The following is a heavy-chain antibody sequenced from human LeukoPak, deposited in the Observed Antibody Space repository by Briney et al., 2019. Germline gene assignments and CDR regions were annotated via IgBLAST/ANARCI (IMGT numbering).Heavy chain of an antibody. J-gene: IGHJ4*02. Sequence: GASVKVSCKASGYIFTSYAMHWVRQAPGQRLEWMGWINAGNGNTKYSQKFQGRVTITRDTSASTAYMELSSLRSEDTAVYYCARVGYFDWLDPWGDYWGQGTLVTVSS. CDR3: ARVGYFDWLDPWGDY. V-gene: IGHV1-3*01. D-gene: IGHD3-9*01. CDR2: INAGNGNT. CDR1: GYIFTSYA.